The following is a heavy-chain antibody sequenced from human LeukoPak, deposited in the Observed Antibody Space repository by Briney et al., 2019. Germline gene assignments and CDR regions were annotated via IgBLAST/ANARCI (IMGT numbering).Heavy chain of an antibody. Sequence: SETLSLTCTVSGGSISSSSYYWGWLRQPPGKGLEWIGSIYYSGSTYYNPSLKSRVTISVDTSKNQFSLKLSSVTAADTAVYYCARHKGRQGYCGGDCYSGYYFDYWGQGTLVTVSS. D-gene: IGHD2-21*02. V-gene: IGHV4-39*01. J-gene: IGHJ4*02. CDR2: IYYSGST. CDR1: GGSISSSSYY. CDR3: ARHKGRQGYCGGDCYSGYYFDY.